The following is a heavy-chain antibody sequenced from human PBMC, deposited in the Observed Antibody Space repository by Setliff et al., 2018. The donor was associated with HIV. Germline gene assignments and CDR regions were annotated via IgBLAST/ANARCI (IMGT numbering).Heavy chain of an antibody. J-gene: IGHJ2*01. V-gene: IGHV1-69*06. Sequence: GASVKVSCKSSGGTFSRHTISWVRQAPGQGLEWMGGIIPIIGTTYYTQKFQGRVTITADKSTGTAYMELSSLGSEDTAVYYCARGLGLWYFDLWGRGTLVTVSS. CDR2: IIPIIGTT. CDR3: ARGLGLWYFDL. CDR1: GGTFSRHT. D-gene: IGHD3-9*01.